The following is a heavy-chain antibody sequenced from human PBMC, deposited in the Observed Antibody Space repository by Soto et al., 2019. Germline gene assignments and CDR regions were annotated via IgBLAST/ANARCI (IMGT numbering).Heavy chain of an antibody. J-gene: IGHJ4*02. CDR1: GFRFSGSD. CDR2: IKTKAESYAT. Sequence: GGSLRLSCAASGFRFSGSDMHWVRQASGEGLEWVGRIKTKAESYATALAASVKGRFSLSRDDSKNTAYLEMNSLKTEDTAVYYCTRRDCSGGDCYSDFDYWGQGALVTVSS. V-gene: IGHV3-73*01. D-gene: IGHD2-15*01. CDR3: TRRDCSGGDCYSDFDY.